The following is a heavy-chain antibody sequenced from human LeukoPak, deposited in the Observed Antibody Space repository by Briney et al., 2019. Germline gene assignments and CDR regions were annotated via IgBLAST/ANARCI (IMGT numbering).Heavy chain of an antibody. CDR2: TYYRSKWYK. J-gene: IGHJ1*01. CDR1: GDSVSSNSAT. CDR3: ARGPSYFQH. V-gene: IGHV6-1*01. Sequence: SQTLSLTCAISGDSVSSNSATWNRIRQSPSRGLEWLGRTYYRSKWYKYYAVSVKGRITINPDTSKNQFSLQLNSVTPEDTAVYYCARGPSYFQHWGQGTLVTVSS.